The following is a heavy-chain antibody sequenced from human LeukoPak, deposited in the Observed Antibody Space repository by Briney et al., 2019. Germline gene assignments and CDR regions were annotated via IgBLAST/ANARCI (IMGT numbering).Heavy chain of an antibody. CDR2: IRYDGSNK. V-gene: IGHV3-30*02. D-gene: IGHD2-2*02. J-gene: IGHJ4*02. CDR1: GFTFSSYG. Sequence: GGSLRLSCAASGFTFSSYGMHWVRQAPGKGLEWVAFIRYDGSNKYYADSVKGRFTISRDNSKNTLYLQMNSLRAEDTAVYYCAKDLHKGDGKYCSSTSCYTRNNYFDYWGQGTLVTVSS. CDR3: AKDLHKGDGKYCSSTSCYTRNNYFDY.